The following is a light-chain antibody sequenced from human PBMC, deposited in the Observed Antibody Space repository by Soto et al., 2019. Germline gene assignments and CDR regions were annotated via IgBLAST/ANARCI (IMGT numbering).Light chain of an antibody. J-gene: IGLJ1*01. V-gene: IGLV2-14*01. Sequence: LTQPASVSWSPGQSITISCTGTSSDVGGYNYVAWYQQHPGKVPRLMIYEVSNRPSGVSNRFSGSKSGSTASLTISGLQAEDEADYYCISYTSSSTSYVFGTGTKVTVL. CDR1: SSDVGGYNY. CDR3: ISYTSSSTSYV. CDR2: EVS.